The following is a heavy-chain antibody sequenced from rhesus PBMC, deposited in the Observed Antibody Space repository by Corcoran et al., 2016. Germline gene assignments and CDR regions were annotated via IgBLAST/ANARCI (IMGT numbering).Heavy chain of an antibody. Sequence: EVQLVETGGGLVQPGGSLKLSCAASGFTFSSYGMSWVRQAPGKGLEWVSSISSVSGSTKLYTDSVKWRFTIYRDNAKNTVYLQMNSLRAEDTAVYYCARHPYWGSGYLDYWGQGVLVTVSS. V-gene: IGHV3-110*01. D-gene: IGHD3-34*01. CDR1: GFTFSSYG. CDR3: ARHPYWGSGYLDY. CDR2: ISSVSGSTK. J-gene: IGHJ4*01.